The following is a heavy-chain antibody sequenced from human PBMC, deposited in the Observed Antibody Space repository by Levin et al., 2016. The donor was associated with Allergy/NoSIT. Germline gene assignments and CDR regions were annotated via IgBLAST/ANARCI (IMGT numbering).Heavy chain of an antibody. J-gene: IGHJ4*02. CDR2: IFSNGEK. V-gene: IGHV2-26*01. Sequence: WIRQPPGKALEWLANIFSNGEKSYSTSLKSRLAISKDTPRSQVVLTLTNMDPVDTATYYCARIVRNYYDSGLAADWGQGTLVTVSS. CDR3: ARIVRNYYDSGLAAD. D-gene: IGHD3-10*01.